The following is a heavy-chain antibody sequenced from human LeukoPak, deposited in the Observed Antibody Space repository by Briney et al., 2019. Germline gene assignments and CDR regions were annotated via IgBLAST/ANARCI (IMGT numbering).Heavy chain of an antibody. V-gene: IGHV1-8*01. J-gene: IGHJ3*02. CDR1: GYTFTSYD. D-gene: IGHD2-15*01. Sequence: GASVKVSCKASGYTFTSYDINWVRQATGQGLEWMGWMNPNSGNTGYAQKFQGRVTMTRNTSISTAYMELSSLRSEDTAVYYCASSYSGGSCYSANAFDIWGQGTMVTVSS. CDR3: ASSYSGGSCYSANAFDI. CDR2: MNPNSGNT.